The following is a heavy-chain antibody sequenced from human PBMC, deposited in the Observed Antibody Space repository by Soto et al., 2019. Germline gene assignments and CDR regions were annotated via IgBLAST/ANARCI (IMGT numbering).Heavy chain of an antibody. J-gene: IGHJ6*02. V-gene: IGHV4-30-4*01. D-gene: IGHD3-10*01. CDR2: IYYTGST. CDR1: GDSITSDDYY. CDR3: ARASVEIINSYCAMDV. Sequence: QVQLQESGPGLLRPSQTLSLTCTVSGDSITSDDYYWTWIRQPPGKGLEWLGHIYYTGSTSYNPSLESRVSISLDTSKNQFSLRVPSVTAADTAVYYCARASVEIINSYCAMDVWGHGTSIIVSS.